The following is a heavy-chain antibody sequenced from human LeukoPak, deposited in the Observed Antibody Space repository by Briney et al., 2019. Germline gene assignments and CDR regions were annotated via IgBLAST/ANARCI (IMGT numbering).Heavy chain of an antibody. D-gene: IGHD5-18*01. V-gene: IGHV3-9*01. CDR2: ISWNSGSI. Sequence: PGGSLRLSCAASGFTFDDYAMHWVRQAPGKGLEWVSGISWNSGSIGYADSVKGRFTISRDNAKNSLYLQMNSLRAEDTALYYCAKAGYSYGPFDYWGQGTLVTVSS. CDR3: AKAGYSYGPFDY. CDR1: GFTFDDYA. J-gene: IGHJ4*02.